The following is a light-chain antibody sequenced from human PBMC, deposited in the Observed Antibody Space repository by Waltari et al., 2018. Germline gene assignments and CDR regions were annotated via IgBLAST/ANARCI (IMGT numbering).Light chain of an antibody. Sequence: QSVLTQPPSASGTPGQRVTISCSGTSSHIDTNTVNWYQQLPGTAPKLLIYTNTHRPSGVPDRFSGSKSGTSASLAISGLQSEDEADYYCAAWDDGLNGYVFGTGTKVTVL. CDR1: SSHIDTNT. CDR2: TNT. J-gene: IGLJ1*01. V-gene: IGLV1-44*01. CDR3: AAWDDGLNGYV.